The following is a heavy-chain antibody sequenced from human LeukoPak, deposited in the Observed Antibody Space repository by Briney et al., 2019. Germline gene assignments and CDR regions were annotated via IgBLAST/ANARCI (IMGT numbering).Heavy chain of an antibody. D-gene: IGHD6-6*01. CDR1: GGSISSSSYY. CDR3: ARLTAVAARHPPVLD. Sequence: SETLSLTCTVSGGSISSSSYYWGWIRQPPGKGLEWIGSIYYSGSTYYNPSLKSRVTISVDTSKNQFSLKLSSVTAADTAVYYCARLTAVAARHPPVLDWGQGTLVTVSS. J-gene: IGHJ4*02. V-gene: IGHV4-39*01. CDR2: IYYSGST.